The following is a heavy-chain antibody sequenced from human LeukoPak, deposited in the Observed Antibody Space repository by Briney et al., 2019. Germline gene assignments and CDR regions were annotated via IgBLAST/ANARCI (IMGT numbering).Heavy chain of an antibody. CDR3: ARTITGKRIWAFDI. J-gene: IGHJ3*02. V-gene: IGHV3-21*01. D-gene: IGHD1-20*01. CDR2: ISSSSSYI. CDR1: GFTFSSYS. Sequence: NPGGSLRLSCAASGFTFSSYSMNWVRQAPGKGLEWVSSISSSSSYIYYADSVKGRFTISRDNAKNSLYLQMNSLRAEDTAVYYCARTITGKRIWAFDIWGQGTMVTVSS.